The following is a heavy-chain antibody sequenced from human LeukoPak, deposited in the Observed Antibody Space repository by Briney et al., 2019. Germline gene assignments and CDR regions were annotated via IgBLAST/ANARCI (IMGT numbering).Heavy chain of an antibody. D-gene: IGHD4-17*01. J-gene: IGHJ4*02. CDR3: AKDIYGDYGGLDY. Sequence: GGSLRLSCVASGFTFSNYAMSWVRQAPGKGLEWVSVIINSGGSTCYADSVKGRFTISRDNSKNTLYLQMNSLRAEDTAVYYCAKDIYGDYGGLDYWGQGTLVTVSS. V-gene: IGHV3-23*01. CDR1: GFTFSNYA. CDR2: IINSGGST.